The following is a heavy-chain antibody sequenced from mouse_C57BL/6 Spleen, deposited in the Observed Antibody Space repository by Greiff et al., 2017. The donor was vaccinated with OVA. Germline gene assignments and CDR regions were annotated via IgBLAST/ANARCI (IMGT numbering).Heavy chain of an antibody. CDR3: ARWNDGDWYFDV. Sequence: QVHVKQSGPELVKPGASVKISCKASGYAFSSSWMNWVKQRPGKGLEWIGRIYPGDGDTNYNGKFKGKATLTADKSYSTAYMQLSSLTSEDSAVYFCARWNDGDWYFDVWGTGTTVTVSS. V-gene: IGHV1-82*01. CDR2: IYPGDGDT. J-gene: IGHJ1*03. D-gene: IGHD1-2*01. CDR1: GYAFSSSW.